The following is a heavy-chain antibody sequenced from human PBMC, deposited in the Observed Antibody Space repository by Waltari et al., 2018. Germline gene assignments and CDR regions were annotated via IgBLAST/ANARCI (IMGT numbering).Heavy chain of an antibody. J-gene: IGHJ3*02. CDR2: SNHSGST. V-gene: IGHV4-34*01. D-gene: IGHD3-16*02. CDR3: ARDPYYDYLWGSYRYSAFDI. CDR1: GGSFSGYY. Sequence: QVQLQQWGAGLLKPSETLSLTCAVYGGSFSGYYWSWMCPTQGKGPEWIGESNHSGSTNYNPSLKSRVTMSVDTSKNQFSLKLSSVTAADTAVYYCARDPYYDYLWGSYRYSAFDIWGQGTMVTVSS.